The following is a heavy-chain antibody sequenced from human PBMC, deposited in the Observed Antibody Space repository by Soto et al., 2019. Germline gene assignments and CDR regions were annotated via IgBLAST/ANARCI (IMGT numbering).Heavy chain of an antibody. CDR1: GGTFSSYA. CDR3: ARDRIATTGTRFVLGMDV. D-gene: IGHD6-13*01. CDR2: IIPIFGSA. J-gene: IGHJ6*02. Sequence: SVKVSCKASGGTFSSYALSWVRQAPGQGLEWTGGIIPIFGSANYAQKFQGRVTITADESTRIASMELSSLRSEDTAVYYCARDRIATTGTRFVLGMDVWGQGTTVTVSS. V-gene: IGHV1-69*13.